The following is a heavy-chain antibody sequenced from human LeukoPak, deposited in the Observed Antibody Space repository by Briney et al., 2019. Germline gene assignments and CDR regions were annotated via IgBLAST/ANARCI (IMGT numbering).Heavy chain of an antibody. CDR1: GYTGTGYY. D-gene: IGHD2-2*01. CDR3: ARGAQPVVVPAYNWFDS. V-gene: IGHV1-2*02. J-gene: IGHJ5*01. Sequence: GASVKVSCKASGYTGTGYYMHWERQAPGQGLEWMGWINPNSGGTNYAQKFQGRVTMTRDTSISTAYMELSRLRSDDTAVYYCARGAQPVVVPAYNWFDSWGQGTLVTVSS. CDR2: INPNSGGT.